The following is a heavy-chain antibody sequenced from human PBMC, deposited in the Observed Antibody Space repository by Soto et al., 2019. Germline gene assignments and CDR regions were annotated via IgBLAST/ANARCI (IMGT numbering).Heavy chain of an antibody. D-gene: IGHD6-6*01. CDR3: ARGEQLVHFDP. Sequence: GASVKVSCKASGYIFPDYYVHWVRQAPGEGLEWMGRINPNGGGTNYAQKFEGWVTMTTDTSISTAYMELSRLNFDDTAVYYCARGEQLVHFDPWGQGTLVTVSS. J-gene: IGHJ4*01. CDR1: GYIFPDYY. V-gene: IGHV1-2*04. CDR2: INPNGGGT.